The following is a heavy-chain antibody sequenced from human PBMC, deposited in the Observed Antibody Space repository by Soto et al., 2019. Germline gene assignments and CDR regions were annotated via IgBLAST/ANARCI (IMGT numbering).Heavy chain of an antibody. D-gene: IGHD3-10*01. CDR2: IGTAGDT. J-gene: IGHJ3*02. CDR1: GFTFSSYD. V-gene: IGHV3-13*04. Sequence: GGSLRLSCAASGFTFSSYDMHWVRQATGKGLEWVSAIGTAGDTYYPGSVKGRFTISRENAKNSLYLQMNSLRAGDTAVYYCARVGVGSTMVRGVIKRKDAFDIWGQGTMVTVSS. CDR3: ARVGVGSTMVRGVIKRKDAFDI.